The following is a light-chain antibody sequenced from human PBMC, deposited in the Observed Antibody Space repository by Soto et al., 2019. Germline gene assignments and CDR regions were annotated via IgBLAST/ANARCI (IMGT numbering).Light chain of an antibody. CDR1: SSDVGGYNR. Sequence: QSALTQPASVSLSPGQSITISCTGTSSDVGGYNRVSWYQQHPDKAPKLIIYEVTNRPSGISNRFSGSKSGDTASLTISGLQAEDEADYYCYSYRSGSAHVFGTGTKVTVL. J-gene: IGLJ1*01. V-gene: IGLV2-14*01. CDR2: EVT. CDR3: YSYRSGSAHV.